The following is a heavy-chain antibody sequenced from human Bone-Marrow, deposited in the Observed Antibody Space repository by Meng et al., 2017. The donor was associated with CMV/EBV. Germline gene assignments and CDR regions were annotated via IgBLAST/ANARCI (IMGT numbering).Heavy chain of an antibody. CDR3: ARGAHKRYYDSSGHFDY. Sequence: TFTKYDMHWVRQAPGKGLEWMGIINPSGDKTIYAQKFQGRVTMTKDTSTSTVYMELSSLRSEDTAVYYCARGAHKRYYDSSGHFDYWGQGTLVTVSS. V-gene: IGHV1-46*01. CDR2: INPSGDKT. J-gene: IGHJ4*02. CDR1: TFTKYD. D-gene: IGHD3-22*01.